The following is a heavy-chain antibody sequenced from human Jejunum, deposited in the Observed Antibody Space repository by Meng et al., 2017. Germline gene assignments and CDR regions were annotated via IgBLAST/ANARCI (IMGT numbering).Heavy chain of an antibody. V-gene: IGHV4-38-2*02. CDR2: IYYSGST. D-gene: IGHD5-12*01. Sequence: SETLSLTCTVSNYSISSGYYWGWIRQPPGKGLEWIGSIYYSGSTYYSPSLKSRVTISVETSKNQFSLKLSSVTAADTAVYFCARVASGYPGVHWGHGTLVTVSS. CDR3: ARVASGYPGVH. CDR1: NYSISSGYY. J-gene: IGHJ4*01.